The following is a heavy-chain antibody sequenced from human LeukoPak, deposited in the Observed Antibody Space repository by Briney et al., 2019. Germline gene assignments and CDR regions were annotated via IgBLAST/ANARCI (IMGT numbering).Heavy chain of an antibody. J-gene: IGHJ6*03. CDR3: ARLGSGWSDFYYYYYYYMDV. CDR2: ISSSNSYI. V-gene: IGHV3-21*01. Sequence: ETLSLTCAVSGYSISSGYYWGWIRQPPGKGLEWVSSISSSNSYIYYADSVKGRFTISRDNAKNSLYLQMNSLRAEDTAVYYCARLGSGWSDFYYYYYYYMDVWGKGTTVTVSS. D-gene: IGHD6-19*01. CDR1: GYSISSGYY.